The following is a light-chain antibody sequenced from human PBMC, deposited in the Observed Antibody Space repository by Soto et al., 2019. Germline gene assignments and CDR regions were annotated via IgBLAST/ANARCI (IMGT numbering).Light chain of an antibody. V-gene: IGLV1-40*01. J-gene: IGLJ2*01. CDR3: QSSDSSLSRV. CDR2: GNS. Sequence: QAVLTQPPSVSGAPGQRVTISCTGSSSNIGAGYDVHWYQQLPGTAPKLLIYGNSNRPSGVPDRFSGSKSGTSASLAITGLQAEDEADYYCQSSDSSLSRVFGGGTKLTVL. CDR1: SSNIGAGYD.